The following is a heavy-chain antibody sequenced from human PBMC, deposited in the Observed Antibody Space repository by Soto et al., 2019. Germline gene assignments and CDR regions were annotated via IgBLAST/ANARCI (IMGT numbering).Heavy chain of an antibody. V-gene: IGHV4-38-2*02. CDR3: VRGKVNFDF. Sequence: LETLSLTCIVSNYSISSGYHWGWIRQPPGKGLEGIGTIYQSGNTYQNPSLKSRVILSIDTSKNQFSLNLRNVTAADTAVYYCVRGKVNFDFWGKGILVTVSS. J-gene: IGHJ4*02. CDR2: IYQSGNT. CDR1: NYSISSGYH.